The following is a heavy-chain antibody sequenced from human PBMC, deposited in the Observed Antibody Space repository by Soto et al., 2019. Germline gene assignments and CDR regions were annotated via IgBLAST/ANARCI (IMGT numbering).Heavy chain of an antibody. CDR3: ARIPKDSTGSYWYYFDY. V-gene: IGHV2-26*02. D-gene: IGHD2-2*01. CDR1: GFSLNNARMG. J-gene: IGHJ4*02. CDR2: IFSNDDK. Sequence: QVTLKESGPVLVKPTETLTLTCTVSGFSLNNARMGVSWIRQPPGKTLEWLGHIFSNDDKAYNPSLKSRLTIFTDTSRSQVVLIMTNMDPADTATYYCARIPKDSTGSYWYYFDYWGQGSLVTVSS.